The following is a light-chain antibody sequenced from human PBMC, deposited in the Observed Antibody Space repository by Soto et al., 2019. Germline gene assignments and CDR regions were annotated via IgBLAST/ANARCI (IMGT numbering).Light chain of an antibody. CDR3: QQYVTSRRT. J-gene: IGKJ1*01. Sequence: VFTQSPGTLSLSPGERATLSCRASLSVSGSQLAWYQQKPGQPPRLLIYGASSRAAGIPDRFSGSGSGTDFTLTINRXEPEDFAVYHCQQYVTSRRTFGPGTKVDIK. CDR2: GAS. CDR1: LSVSGSQ. V-gene: IGKV3-20*01.